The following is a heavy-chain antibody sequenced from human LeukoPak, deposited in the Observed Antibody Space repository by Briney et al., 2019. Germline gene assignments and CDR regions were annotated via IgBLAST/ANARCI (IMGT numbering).Heavy chain of an antibody. J-gene: IGHJ4*02. CDR1: GFTFSSYA. CDR2: ISGSGGST. CDR3: AKDQYAYDVLTGYFPD. Sequence: GGSLRLSCAASGFTFSSYAMSWVRQAPGKGLEWVSAISGSGGSTYYADSVKGRFTISRDNSKNTLYLQMNSLRAEDTALYYCAKDQYAYDVLTGYFPDWGQGTLVTVSS. D-gene: IGHD3-9*01. V-gene: IGHV3-23*01.